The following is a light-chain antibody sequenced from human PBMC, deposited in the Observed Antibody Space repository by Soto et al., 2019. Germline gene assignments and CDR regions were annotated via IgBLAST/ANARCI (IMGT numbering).Light chain of an antibody. CDR1: QSISSY. J-gene: IGKJ1*01. CDR3: QQSYSTWT. CDR2: AAS. V-gene: IGKV1-39*01. Sequence: DIQMTQSPSSLSASVGDRVTITCRASQSISSYLNWYQQKPGKAPKLLIYAASSLQRGVPSRFSGSGSGTDFTLTISSLQPEDFATYYYQQSYSTWTFGQGTKVEIK.